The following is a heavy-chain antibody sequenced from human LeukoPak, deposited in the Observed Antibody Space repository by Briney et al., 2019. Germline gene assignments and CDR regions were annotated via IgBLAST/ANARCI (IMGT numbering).Heavy chain of an antibody. D-gene: IGHD3-22*01. V-gene: IGHV3-21*01. J-gene: IGHJ4*02. CDR2: ISSSSSYI. CDR1: GFTFSSYS. CDR3: ARIYDSSGYSFDY. Sequence: GGSLRLSCAAPGFTFSSYSMNWVRQAPGKGLEWVSSISSSSSYIYYADSVKGRFTISRDNAKNSLYLQMNSLRAEDTAVYYCARIYDSSGYSFDYWGQGTLVTVSS.